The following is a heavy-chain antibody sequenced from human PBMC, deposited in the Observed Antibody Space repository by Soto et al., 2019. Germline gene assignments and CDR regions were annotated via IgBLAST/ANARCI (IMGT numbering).Heavy chain of an antibody. CDR3: ARTRLQSAFDI. V-gene: IGHV1-18*01. Sequence: ASVKVSCKASGYTFTTYGVSWVRQAPGQGLEWMGWISAYNGNTNYAQKLQGRVTMTTDTSTSTVYMELRSLRSDDTAVYYCARTRLQSAFDIWGQGTMVTVSS. J-gene: IGHJ3*02. D-gene: IGHD4-4*01. CDR2: ISAYNGNT. CDR1: GYTFTTYG.